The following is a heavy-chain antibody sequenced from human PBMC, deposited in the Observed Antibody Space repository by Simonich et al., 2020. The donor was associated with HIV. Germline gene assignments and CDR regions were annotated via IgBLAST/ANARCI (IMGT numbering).Heavy chain of an antibody. V-gene: IGHV4-39*07. CDR3: ARNTATRGSNWYFDL. J-gene: IGHJ2*01. CDR2: IYHSGST. CDR1: GGSISSSSYY. D-gene: IGHD3-16*01. Sequence: QLQLQESGPGLVKPSETLSLTCTVSGGSISSSSYYWGWIRQPPGKGLEWIGSIYHSGSTYYNPSLKSRVTISVDTSKNQFSLKLSSVTAADTAVYYCARNTATRGSNWYFDLWGRGTLVTVSS.